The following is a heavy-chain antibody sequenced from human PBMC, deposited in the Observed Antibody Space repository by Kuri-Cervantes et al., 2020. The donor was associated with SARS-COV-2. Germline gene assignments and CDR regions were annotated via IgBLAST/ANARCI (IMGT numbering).Heavy chain of an antibody. V-gene: IGHV4-61*02. CDR2: IYTSGST. D-gene: IGHD6-13*01. CDR1: GGSISSGSYY. CDR3: AGALISSSWAYYMDV. J-gene: IGHJ6*03. Sequence: SETLSLTCTVSGGSISSGSYYWSWILQPAGKGLEWIGRIYTSGSTNYNPSLKSRVTISVDTSKNQFPLRLSSVTAADTAVYYCAGALISSSWAYYMDVWGKGTTVTVSS.